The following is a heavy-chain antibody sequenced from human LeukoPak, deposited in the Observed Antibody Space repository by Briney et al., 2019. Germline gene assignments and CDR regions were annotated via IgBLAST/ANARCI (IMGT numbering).Heavy chain of an antibody. CDR1: GFTFRNLA. D-gene: IGHD4-17*01. CDR2: IRPDGSAK. CDR3: ARGDMTTVRF. Sequence: GGSLRLSCAASGFTFRNLAMHWVRQPPGKGLEWVANIRPDGSAKYYVDSVKGRFTISRDNAKNSLYLQMNSLRAEDTALYYCARGDMTTVRFWGQGTLVTVSS. J-gene: IGHJ4*02. V-gene: IGHV3-7*05.